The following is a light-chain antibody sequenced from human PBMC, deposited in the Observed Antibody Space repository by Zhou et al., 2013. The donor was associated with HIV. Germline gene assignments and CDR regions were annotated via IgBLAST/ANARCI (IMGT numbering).Light chain of an antibody. CDR1: QTLDTN. CDR3: QQRSNWPGT. V-gene: IGKV3-15*01. J-gene: IGKJ1*01. CDR2: GAA. Sequence: IVMTQSPATLSLAPGETATLSCRASQTLDTNLAWYQQRPGQAPRLLIYGAATRATGVPGRFSGSGSGTEFTLSISSLQTEDFAVYYCQQRSNWPGTFGQGTKVEIK.